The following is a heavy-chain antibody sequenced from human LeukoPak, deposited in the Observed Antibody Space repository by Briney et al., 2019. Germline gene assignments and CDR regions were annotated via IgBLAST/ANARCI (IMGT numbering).Heavy chain of an antibody. D-gene: IGHD4/OR15-4a*01. CDR3: ARMGAIAGASANPDH. J-gene: IGHJ4*02. Sequence: SETLSLTCTVSGGSISGYYWSWIRQPPGKGLEWIGYIYYSGTTSYNPSLNSRVTMSVDTSKNQFSLKLSSVTAADTAVYYCARMGAIAGASANPDHWGQGTLVTVSS. CDR2: IYYSGTT. V-gene: IGHV4-59*01. CDR1: GGSISGYY.